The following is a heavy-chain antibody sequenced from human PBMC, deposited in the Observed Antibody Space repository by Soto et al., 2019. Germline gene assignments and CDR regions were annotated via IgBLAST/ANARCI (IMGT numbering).Heavy chain of an antibody. CDR2: IYYSGST. CDR1: GGSISSSSYY. CDR3: ARRFGYFDGLDY. V-gene: IGHV4-39*01. D-gene: IGHD3-9*01. Sequence: SETLSLTCTVSGGSISSSSYYWGWIRQPPGKGLEWIGSIYYSGSTYYNPSLKSRVTISVDTSKNQFSLKLSSVTAADTAVYYCARRFGYFDGLDYWGQGTLVTVSS. J-gene: IGHJ4*02.